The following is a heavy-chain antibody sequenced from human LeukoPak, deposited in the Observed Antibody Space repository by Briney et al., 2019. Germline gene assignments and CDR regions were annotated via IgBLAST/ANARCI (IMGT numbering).Heavy chain of an antibody. J-gene: IGHJ4*02. CDR1: GFSFRSYA. D-gene: IGHD2-2*02. CDR2: ISYDGSNK. Sequence: PGRSLRLSCAASGFSFRSYAMHWVRQAPGKGLEWVAVISYDGSNKYYADSVKGRFTISRDNSKNTLYLQMNSLRAEDTAVYYCARDLRHQLLYCLDYWGQGTLVTVSS. V-gene: IGHV3-30*04. CDR3: ARDLRHQLLYCLDY.